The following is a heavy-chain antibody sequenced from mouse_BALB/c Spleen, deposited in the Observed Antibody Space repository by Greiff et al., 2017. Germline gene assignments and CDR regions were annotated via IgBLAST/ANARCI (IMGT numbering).Heavy chain of an antibody. D-gene: IGHD2-10*02. Sequence: QVQLQQSGAELVKPGASVKLSCKASGYTFTSYYMSWVKQRPGQGLEWIGEINPSNGGTNFNEKFKSQSTLTVDKSSSTTYMQLSSLTSEDSAVYYCTRNGYGNYGYYYAMDYWGQGTSVTVSS. CDR3: TRNGYGNYGYYYAMDY. J-gene: IGHJ4*01. CDR2: INPSNGGT. V-gene: IGHV1S81*02. CDR1: GYTFTSYY.